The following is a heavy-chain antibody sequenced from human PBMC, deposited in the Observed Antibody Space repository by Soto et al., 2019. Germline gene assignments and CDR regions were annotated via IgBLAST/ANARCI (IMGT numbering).Heavy chain of an antibody. V-gene: IGHV1-3*01. D-gene: IGHD2-21*02. CDR1: GYTFTSYA. J-gene: IGHJ4*02. CDR3: ARDGFPNCGGDCYTDY. Sequence: ASVKVSCKASGYTFTSYAMHWVRQAPGQRLEWMGWINAGNGNTKYSQKFQGRVTITRDTSTSTAYMELSSLRSEDTAVYYCARDGFPNCGGDCYTDYWGQGTLVTVSS. CDR2: INAGNGNT.